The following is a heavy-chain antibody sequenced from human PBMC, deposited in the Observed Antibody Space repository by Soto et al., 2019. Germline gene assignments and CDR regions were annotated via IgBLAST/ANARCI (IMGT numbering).Heavy chain of an antibody. CDR1: GFTFSSYG. J-gene: IGHJ4*02. CDR3: ARDIGYYDNLLGY. D-gene: IGHD3-22*01. V-gene: IGHV3-33*01. Sequence: QVQLVESAGGVVQPGRSLRLSCAASGFTFSSYGMHWVRQAPGKGLEWVAVIWYDGSNKYYADSVKGRFTISRDNSKNTLYLQMNSLRAEDTAVYYCARDIGYYDNLLGYWGQGTLVTVSS. CDR2: IWYDGSNK.